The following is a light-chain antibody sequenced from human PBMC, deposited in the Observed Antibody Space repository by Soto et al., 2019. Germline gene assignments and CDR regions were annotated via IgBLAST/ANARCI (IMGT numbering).Light chain of an antibody. CDR1: TGAVTSGHY. CDR3: LLSYSGARGV. V-gene: IGLV7-46*01. J-gene: IGLJ1*01. CDR2: DTS. Sequence: QAVVTQEPSLTVSPGGTVTLTCGSSTGAVTSGHYPYWFQQKPGQAPRTLIYDTSNKHSWTPARFSGSLLGGKAALTLSGALPEDEAEYYCLLSYSGARGVFGTGTKLTVL.